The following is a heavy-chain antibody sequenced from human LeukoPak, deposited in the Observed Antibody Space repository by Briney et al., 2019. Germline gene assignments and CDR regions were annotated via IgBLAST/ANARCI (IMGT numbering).Heavy chain of an antibody. CDR3: ARDGEFIVVVPAAPNWFDP. CDR1: GGTFSSYA. D-gene: IGHD2-2*01. V-gene: IGHV1-69*04. J-gene: IGHJ5*02. Sequence: SVKVSCTASGGTFSSYAISWVRQAPGQGLEWMGRIIPILGIANYAQKFQGRVTITADKSTSTAYMELSSLRSEDTAVYYCARDGEFIVVVPAAPNWFDPWGQGTLVTVPS. CDR2: IIPILGIA.